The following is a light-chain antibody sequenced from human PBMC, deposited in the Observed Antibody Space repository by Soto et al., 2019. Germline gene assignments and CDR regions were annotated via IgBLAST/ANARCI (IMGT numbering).Light chain of an antibody. J-gene: IGKJ1*01. Sequence: DIQMTQSPSTLSASVGDRVTITCRASQSVSSWLAWYQQKLGKAPKLLIYKASSLESGVPSRFSGSGSGTECTLTISSLQPDDFATYYCQQYESSSWTFGQGNKVEI. V-gene: IGKV1-5*03. CDR1: QSVSSW. CDR3: QQYESSSWT. CDR2: KAS.